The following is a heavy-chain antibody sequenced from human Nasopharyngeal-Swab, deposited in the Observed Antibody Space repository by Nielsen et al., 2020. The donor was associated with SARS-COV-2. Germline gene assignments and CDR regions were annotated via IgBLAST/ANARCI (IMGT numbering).Heavy chain of an antibody. CDR3: ARDRTDDYGDYGGAFDI. D-gene: IGHD4-17*01. V-gene: IGHV3-33*08. CDR1: GFTFSSYG. J-gene: IGHJ3*02. CDR2: IWYDGSNK. Sequence: GESLKISCAASGFTFSSYGMHWVRQAPGKGLEWVAVIWYDGSNKYYADSVKGRFTISRDNSKNTLYLQMNSLRAEDTAVYYCARDRTDDYGDYGGAFDIWGQGTMVTVSS.